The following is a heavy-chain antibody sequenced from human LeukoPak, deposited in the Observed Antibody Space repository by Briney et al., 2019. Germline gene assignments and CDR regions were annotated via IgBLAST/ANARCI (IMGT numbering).Heavy chain of an antibody. J-gene: IGHJ4*02. CDR3: ARGRTTVVTRVFGY. CDR1: GYTFTSYD. CDR2: MNPNSGNT. D-gene: IGHD4-23*01. Sequence: ASVKVSCKASGYTFTSYDTNWVRQATGQGLEWMGWMNPNSGNTGYAQKFQGRVTMTRNTSISTAYMELSSLRSGDTAVYYCARGRTTVVTRVFGYWGQGTLVTVSS. V-gene: IGHV1-8*01.